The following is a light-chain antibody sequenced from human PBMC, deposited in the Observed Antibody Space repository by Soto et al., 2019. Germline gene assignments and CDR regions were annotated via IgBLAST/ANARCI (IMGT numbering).Light chain of an antibody. Sequence: QSALTQPASVSGSPGQSITISCTGANTDVENYKFVSRFQHHPCNAPKLIIFEVNKRPPGVSDRFSGSKSGNTASLTIAGLQAEDEAVYSCCSYAGRDILFGGGTKLTVL. CDR1: NTDVENYKF. J-gene: IGLJ2*01. V-gene: IGLV2-23*02. CDR2: EVN. CDR3: CSYAGRDIL.